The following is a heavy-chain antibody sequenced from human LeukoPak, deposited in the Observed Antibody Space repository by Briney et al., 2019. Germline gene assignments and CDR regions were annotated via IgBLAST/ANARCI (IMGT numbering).Heavy chain of an antibody. CDR2: ISGSGGST. CDR3: TYGSGSYGSVVTAYFDY. D-gene: IGHD3-10*01. J-gene: IGHJ4*02. CDR1: GFTFSSYA. Sequence: GGSLRLSCAASGFTFSSYAMSWVRQAPGKGLEWVSAISGSGGSTYYADSVKGRFTISRDNSKNTLYLQMNSLRAEDTAVYYATYGSGSYGSVVTAYFDYWGQGTLVTVSS. V-gene: IGHV3-23*01.